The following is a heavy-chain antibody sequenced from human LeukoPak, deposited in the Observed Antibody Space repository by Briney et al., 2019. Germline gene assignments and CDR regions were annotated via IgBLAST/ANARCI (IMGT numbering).Heavy chain of an antibody. V-gene: IGHV5-51*01. CDR2: IYPGDSDT. CDR3: ARQNSAFDY. CDR1: GYSFTSYW. D-gene: IGHD4-23*01. J-gene: IGHJ4*02. Sequence: GGSLRLSCKGSGYSFTSYWIGWVRQMPGKGLEWMGIIYPGDSDTRYSPSFQGQVTISADKSISTAYLQWSSLKASDTAIYYCARQNSAFDYWGQGTLVTVSS.